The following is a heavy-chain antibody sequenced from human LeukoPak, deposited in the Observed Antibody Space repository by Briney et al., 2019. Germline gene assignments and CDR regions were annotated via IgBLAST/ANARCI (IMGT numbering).Heavy chain of an antibody. CDR1: GFTFSSYG. J-gene: IGHJ6*03. D-gene: IGHD1-26*01. Sequence: GGSLRLSCAASGFTFSSYGMHWVRQAPGKGLEWVAFIRYDGSNKYYADSVKGRFTISRDNSKNTLYLQMNSLKSDDTAVYYCARARSRSGSFRAYYYFYYMDVWGKGTTATVSS. V-gene: IGHV3-30*02. CDR3: ARARSRSGSFRAYYYFYYMDV. CDR2: IRYDGSNK.